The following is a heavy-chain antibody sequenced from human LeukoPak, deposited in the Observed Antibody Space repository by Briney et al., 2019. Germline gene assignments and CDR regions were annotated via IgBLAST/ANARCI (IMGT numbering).Heavy chain of an antibody. J-gene: IGHJ4*02. CDR1: GFAFSSYA. CDR3: AKKYGSGTYYRPVPDF. Sequence: GGSLRLSCAASGFAFSSYAMSWFRQAPGKGLDWVSAISGSGSSTYYADSVKGRFTISRDNSKNTLYLQMNSLRAEDTAVYYCAKKYGSGTYYRPVPDFWGQGTLVTVSS. CDR2: ISGSGSST. D-gene: IGHD3-10*01. V-gene: IGHV3-23*01.